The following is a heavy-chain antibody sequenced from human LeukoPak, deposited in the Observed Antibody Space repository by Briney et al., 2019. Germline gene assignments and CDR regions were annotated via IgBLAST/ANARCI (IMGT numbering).Heavy chain of an antibody. Sequence: GGSLRLSCAASGFTFSSYAMSWVRQAPGKGLEWVSAISGSGGSTYYADSVKGRFTIPRDNSKNTLYLQMNSLRAEDTAVYYCAKIPTGSYYSFDYWGQGTLVTVSS. D-gene: IGHD1-26*01. CDR3: AKIPTGSYYSFDY. CDR2: ISGSGGST. J-gene: IGHJ4*02. V-gene: IGHV3-23*01. CDR1: GFTFSSYA.